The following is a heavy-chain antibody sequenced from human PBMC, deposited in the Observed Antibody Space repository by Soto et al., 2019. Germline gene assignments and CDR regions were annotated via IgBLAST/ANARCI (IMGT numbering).Heavy chain of an antibody. D-gene: IGHD3-16*01. CDR2: ISGYNGNT. J-gene: IGHJ6*02. V-gene: IGHV1-18*04. CDR1: GYTFSGYS. CDR3: ARDVFCGATPPYPYKDV. Sequence: ASVKVSCKASGYTFSGYSITWVRQAPGQGLEWMGRISGYNGNTNYARTLRGRLTLTTDTSTSTAYMELRSLTSDDTAVYYCARDVFCGATPPYPYKDVWGQGTTVTVSS.